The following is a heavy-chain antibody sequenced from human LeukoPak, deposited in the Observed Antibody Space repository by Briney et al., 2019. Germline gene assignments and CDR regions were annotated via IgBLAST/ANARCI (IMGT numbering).Heavy chain of an antibody. CDR2: MNPNSDNT. CDR3: TRGGPVAGTHKYFQH. V-gene: IGHV1-8*01. CDR1: GYTFTSYD. Sequence: ASVKVSCSASGYTFTSYDINWVRQATGQGLEWMGWMNPNSDNTGYARKFQGRVTITRNTSISTAYMELSSLRSEDTAVYYCTRGGPVAGTHKYFQHWGQGTLVTVSS. D-gene: IGHD6-19*01. J-gene: IGHJ1*01.